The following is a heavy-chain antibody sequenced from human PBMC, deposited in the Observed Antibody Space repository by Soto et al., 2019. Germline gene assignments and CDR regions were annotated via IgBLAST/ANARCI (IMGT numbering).Heavy chain of an antibody. D-gene: IGHD5-12*01. V-gene: IGHV3-30*18. J-gene: IGHJ6*02. CDR2: ISYDGSNK. CDR1: GFTFSRYG. Sequence: GGSLRLSCAASGFTFSRYGMRWVRQAPGKGLEWVAVISYDGSNKYYADSVKGRFTISRDNSKNTLYLQMNSLRAEDTAVYYWAKDRYSGYDPYYYYYGMDVWGQGTTVTVSS. CDR3: AKDRYSGYDPYYYYYGMDV.